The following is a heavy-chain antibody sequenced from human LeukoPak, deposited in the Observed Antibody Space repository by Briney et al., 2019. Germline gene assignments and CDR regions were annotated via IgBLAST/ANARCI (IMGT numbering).Heavy chain of an antibody. CDR2: ITSSGGST. J-gene: IGHJ5*02. Sequence: XWVXXXXXKGLEWVSAITSSGGSTYYADSVKGRFTISRDNSKNTLYLQMNSLRAEDTAVYYCAKVSGFDPWGQGTLVTVSS. V-gene: IGHV3-23*01. CDR3: AKVSGFDP.